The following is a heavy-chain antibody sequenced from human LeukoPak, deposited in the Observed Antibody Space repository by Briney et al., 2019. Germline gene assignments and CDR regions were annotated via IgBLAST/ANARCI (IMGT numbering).Heavy chain of an antibody. CDR3: ARALFWPYCSSTRCYGAKVDC. CDR1: GGSFSGYY. Sequence: SETLSLICAVYGGSFSGYYWSWIRQPPGKGLEWIGEINHSGRTNYNPSLKSRVTISVDTSKNQFSLKLSSVTAADTAVYYCARALFWPYCSSTRCYGAKVDCWGQGTLVTVSS. CDR2: INHSGRT. D-gene: IGHD2-2*01. J-gene: IGHJ4*02. V-gene: IGHV4-34*01.